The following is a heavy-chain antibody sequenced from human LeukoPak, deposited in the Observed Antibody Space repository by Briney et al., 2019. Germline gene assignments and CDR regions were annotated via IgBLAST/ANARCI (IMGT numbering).Heavy chain of an antibody. J-gene: IGHJ6*02. V-gene: IGHV1-18*01. CDR1: LYIYTNYG. D-gene: IGHD2-2*01. Sequence: ASVTVSCTASLYIYTNYGISWVRQAPGQGLEWMGWISAYNGNTNYVQKFQGRVTMTTDTSTTTAYMELRSLRSDDTAVYYCARDLDIVVVPVVSRHYGLDVWGQGTTVTVSS. CDR2: ISAYNGNT. CDR3: ARDLDIVVVPVVSRHYGLDV.